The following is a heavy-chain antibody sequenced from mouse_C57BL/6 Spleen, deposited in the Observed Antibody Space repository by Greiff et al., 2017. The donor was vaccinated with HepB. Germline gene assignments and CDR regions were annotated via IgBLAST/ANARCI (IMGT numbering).Heavy chain of an antibody. J-gene: IGHJ2*01. CDR2: IDPSDSET. V-gene: IGHV1-52*01. CDR1: GYTFTSYW. CDR3: ARDTTDQSSYYFDY. Sequence: QVQLQQPGAELVRPGSSVKLSCKASGYTFTSYWMHWVKQRPIQGLEWIGNIDPSDSETHYNQKFKDKATLTVDKSSSTAYMQLSSLTSEDSAVYYCARDTTDQSSYYFDYWGQGTTLTVSS. D-gene: IGHD1-1*01.